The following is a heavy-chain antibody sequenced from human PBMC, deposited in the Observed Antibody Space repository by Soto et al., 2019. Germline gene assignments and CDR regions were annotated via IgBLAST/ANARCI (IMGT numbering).Heavy chain of an antibody. D-gene: IGHD6-13*01. J-gene: IGHJ4*02. CDR2: IYPGDSNT. Sequence: PGESLKISCKGSGYSFTSYWIGWVRQMPGKGLEWMGIIYPGDSNTRYSPSFQGRVTISADKSISTAFLHWSSLKASDTAIYYCARGDQQLSSPVAYWGQGTLVTVSS. CDR1: GYSFTSYW. V-gene: IGHV5-51*01. CDR3: ARGDQQLSSPVAY.